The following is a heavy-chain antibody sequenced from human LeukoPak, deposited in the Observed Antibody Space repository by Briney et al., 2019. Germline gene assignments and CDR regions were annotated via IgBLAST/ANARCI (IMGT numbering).Heavy chain of an antibody. D-gene: IGHD1-14*01. CDR3: ASSGNRPPGAFDI. CDR1: GGTFSSYA. Sequence: ASVKVSCKASGGTFSSYAISWVRQAPGQGLEWMGQIIPIFGTIDYAQKFQGRVTITTDESTSTVYMELSSLTSEDTAVYYCASSGNRPPGAFDIWGQGTMVTVSS. J-gene: IGHJ3*02. V-gene: IGHV1-69*05. CDR2: IIPIFGTI.